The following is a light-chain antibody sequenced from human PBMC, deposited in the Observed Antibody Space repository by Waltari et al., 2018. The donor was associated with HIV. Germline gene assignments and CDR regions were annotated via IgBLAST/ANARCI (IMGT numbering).Light chain of an antibody. CDR3: QQTYSTPPT. CDR1: QSTSSY. V-gene: IGKV1-39*01. J-gene: IGKJ1*01. CDR2: AAS. Sequence: DIQMTQSPSSLSASVGDRVTITCRASQSTSSYLNWYQQKPGKAPKLLIYAASSLHSGVPSRFRCSGSGTDFTLTISSLQPEDFSTYYCQQTYSTPPTFGQGTKVEIK.